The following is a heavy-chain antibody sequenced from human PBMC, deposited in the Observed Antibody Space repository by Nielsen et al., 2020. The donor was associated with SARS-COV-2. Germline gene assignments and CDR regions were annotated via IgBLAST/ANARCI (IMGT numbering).Heavy chain of an antibody. J-gene: IGHJ6*03. CDR2: ISYDGSNK. CDR1: GFTFSSYG. CDR3: AKDGPRVNSGSYDYYYYMDV. V-gene: IGHV3-30*18. Sequence: GGSLRLSCAASGFTFSSYGMRWVRQAPGKGLEWVAVISYDGSNKYYADSVKGRFTISRDNSKNTLYLQMNSLRAEDTAVYYCAKDGPRVNSGSYDYYYYMDVWGKGTTVTVSS. D-gene: IGHD1-26*01.